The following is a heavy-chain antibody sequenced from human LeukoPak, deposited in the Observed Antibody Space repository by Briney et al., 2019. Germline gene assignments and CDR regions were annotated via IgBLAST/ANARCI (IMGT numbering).Heavy chain of an antibody. CDR3: ARWLRGYNDWFDP. CDR2: ISAYNGNT. V-gene: IGHV1-18*01. CDR1: GYAFTNYG. Sequence: RASVKVSCKASGYAFTNYGINWVRQAPGQGLQWLGWISAYNGNTNYAQILQGRVTMTTDTSTSTAYMGLRSLRSDDTAVYYCARWLRGYNDWFDPWGQGTLVTVSS. D-gene: IGHD1-14*01. J-gene: IGHJ5*02.